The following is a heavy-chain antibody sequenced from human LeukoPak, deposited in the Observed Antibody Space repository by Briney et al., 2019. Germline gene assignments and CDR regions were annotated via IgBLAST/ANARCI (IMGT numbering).Heavy chain of an antibody. CDR3: ARDKGAEYQLLYAFDI. CDR1: GGSISSSSYY. J-gene: IGHJ3*02. Sequence: SETLSLTCTVSGGSISSSSYYWGWIRQPPGKGLEWIGSIYYSGSTYYNPSLKSRVTISVDTSKNQFSLKLSSVTAADTAVYYCARDKGAEYQLLYAFDIWGQGTMVTVSS. D-gene: IGHD2-2*01. V-gene: IGHV4-39*07. CDR2: IYYSGST.